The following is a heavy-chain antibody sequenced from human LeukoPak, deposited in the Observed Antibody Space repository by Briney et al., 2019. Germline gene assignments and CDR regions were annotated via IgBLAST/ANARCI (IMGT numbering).Heavy chain of an antibody. D-gene: IGHD1-26*01. CDR1: GGSFSGYY. CDR2: INHSGST. CDR3: ARHDDKRRELRRWAS. J-gene: IGHJ5*02. V-gene: IGHV4-34*01. Sequence: PSETLSLTCAVYGGSFSGYYWSWIRQPPGKGLEWIGEINHSGSTNYNPSLKSRVTISVDTSKNQFSLKLSSVTAADTAVYYCARHDDKRRELRRWASWGQGTLVTVSS.